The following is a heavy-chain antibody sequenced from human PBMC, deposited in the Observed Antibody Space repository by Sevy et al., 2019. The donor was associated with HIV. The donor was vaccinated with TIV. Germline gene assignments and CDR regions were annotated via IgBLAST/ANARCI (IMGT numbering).Heavy chain of an antibody. CDR2: IKSKSDGGPS. V-gene: IGHV3-15*01. Sequence: GGSLRLSCAASGFIFSNAWMSWVRQAPGKGLEWVGRIKSKSDGGPSDYAAPVKGRFTTSTDDSRNTLYSQMNSLKTEDTAVYYCTSMTTVEGVFDFWGQGTLVTVSS. CDR3: TSMTTVEGVFDF. D-gene: IGHD4-17*01. CDR1: GFIFSNAW. J-gene: IGHJ4*02.